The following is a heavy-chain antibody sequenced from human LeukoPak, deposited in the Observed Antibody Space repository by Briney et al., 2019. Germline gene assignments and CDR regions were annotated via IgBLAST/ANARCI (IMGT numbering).Heavy chain of an antibody. CDR1: GFIFSSFG. D-gene: IGHD6-19*01. V-gene: IGHV3-30*02. J-gene: IGHJ4*02. CDR3: AREGDRGVVVADYFDY. Sequence: GGSLRLSCAASGFIFSSFGMHWVRQAPGKGLEWVAFIQDDESNKFYADSVKGRFTISRDNSKNTLFLQMSSLRAEDTAVYYCAREGDRGVVVADYFDYWGQGTLVTVSS. CDR2: IQDDESNK.